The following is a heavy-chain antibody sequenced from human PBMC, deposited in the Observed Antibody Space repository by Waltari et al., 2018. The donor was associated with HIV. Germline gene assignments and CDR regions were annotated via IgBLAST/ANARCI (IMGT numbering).Heavy chain of an antibody. D-gene: IGHD6-13*01. J-gene: IGHJ4*02. CDR3: AKDGSSWYLGLDFDY. CDR2: ISYDGSNK. CDR1: GFTFSSYG. Sequence: QVQLVESGGGVVKPGRSLRLSCAASGFTFSSYGMPWVRQAPGKGLEWVAVISYDGSNKYYADSVKGRFTISRDNSKNTLYLQMNSLRAEDTAVYYCAKDGSSWYLGLDFDYWGQGTLVTVSS. V-gene: IGHV3-30*18.